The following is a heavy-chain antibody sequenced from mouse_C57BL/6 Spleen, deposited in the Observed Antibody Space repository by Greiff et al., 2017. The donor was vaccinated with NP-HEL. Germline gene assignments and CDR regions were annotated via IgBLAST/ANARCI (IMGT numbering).Heavy chain of an antibody. V-gene: IGHV1-15*01. Sequence: VQLQESGAELVRPGASVTLSCKASGYTFTDYEMHWVKQTPVHGLEWIGAIDPETGGTAYNQKFKGKAILTADKSSSTAYMELRSLTSEDSAVYYWTRLVYYYGSYDFDYWGQGITLTVAS. D-gene: IGHD1-1*01. CDR2: IDPETGGT. CDR3: TRLVYYYGSYDFDY. J-gene: IGHJ2*01. CDR1: GYTFTDYE.